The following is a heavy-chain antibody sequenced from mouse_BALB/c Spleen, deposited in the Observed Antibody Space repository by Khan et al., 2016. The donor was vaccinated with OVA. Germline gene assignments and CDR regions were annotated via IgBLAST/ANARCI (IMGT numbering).Heavy chain of an antibody. J-gene: IGHJ4*01. Sequence: QVQLKQAGPGLVAPSQSLSITCTVAGFSLTSYGVNWVRQPPGKGLEWLGVIWGDGSTNYHSALISRLSITKDNSKSQVILKLNSLQTDDTATYYCAGFAASYYSMYYWGQGTSVTVSS. CDR2: IWGDGST. CDR1: GFSLTSYG. V-gene: IGHV2-3*01. CDR3: AGFAASYYSMYY.